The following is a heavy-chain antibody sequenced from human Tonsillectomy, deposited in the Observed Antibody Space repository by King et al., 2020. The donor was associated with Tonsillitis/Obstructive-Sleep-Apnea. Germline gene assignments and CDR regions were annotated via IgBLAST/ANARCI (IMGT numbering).Heavy chain of an antibody. CDR3: ARRGKQIGFDP. CDR1: GGSISSYY. J-gene: IGHJ5*02. CDR2: IYYSGST. V-gene: IGHV4-59*08. Sequence: LQLQESGPGLVKPSETLSLTCTVSGGSISSYYWSWIRQPPGKGLEWIGYIYYSGSTNYNPSLKSGVTISVDTSKNQFSLKLSSVTAADTAVYYCARRGKQIGFDPWGQGTLVTVSS. D-gene: IGHD3-16*01.